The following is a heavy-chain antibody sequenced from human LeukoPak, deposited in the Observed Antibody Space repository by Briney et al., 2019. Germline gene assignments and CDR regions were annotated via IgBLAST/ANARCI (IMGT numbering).Heavy chain of an antibody. Sequence: GRSLRPSCAASGFTFSSYGMHWVRQAPGKGLEWVAVIWYDGSNKYYADSVKGRFTISRDNSKNTLYLQMNSLRAEDTAVYYCARDLAPHGIAAADYYYYGMDIWGQGTTVTVSS. V-gene: IGHV3-33*01. CDR2: IWYDGSNK. J-gene: IGHJ6*02. D-gene: IGHD6-13*01. CDR3: ARDLAPHGIAAADYYYYGMDI. CDR1: GFTFSSYG.